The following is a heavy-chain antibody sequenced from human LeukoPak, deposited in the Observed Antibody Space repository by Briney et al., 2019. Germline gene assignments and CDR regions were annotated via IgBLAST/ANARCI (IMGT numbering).Heavy chain of an antibody. D-gene: IGHD1-1*01. V-gene: IGHV4-59*01. Sequence: SETLSLTCTVSGGSFEHYFWSWIRQPPGKGLEWIGYINYSGSTNYNPSLKSRVTISVDTSKNQFSLKLSSVTAADTAVYFCARDPPSTNDFDIWGQGTMVTVSS. CDR3: ARDPPSTNDFDI. CDR1: GGSFEHYF. CDR2: INYSGST. J-gene: IGHJ3*02.